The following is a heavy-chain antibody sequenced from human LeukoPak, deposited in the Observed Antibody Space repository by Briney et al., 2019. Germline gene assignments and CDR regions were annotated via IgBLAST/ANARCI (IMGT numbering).Heavy chain of an antibody. J-gene: IGHJ4*02. D-gene: IGHD6-13*01. CDR1: GYSITNGYY. CDR2: INHSGST. CDR3: ARHDSAAAGIDF. Sequence: SSETLSLTCAVSGYSITNGYYWGWMRPPPGKGLEWIGIINHSGSTSYNQTLKRGVTISGDTTKNKLSLKVTSVTAADTAVYHCARHDSAAAGIDFWGQGTPVTVSS. V-gene: IGHV4-38-2*01.